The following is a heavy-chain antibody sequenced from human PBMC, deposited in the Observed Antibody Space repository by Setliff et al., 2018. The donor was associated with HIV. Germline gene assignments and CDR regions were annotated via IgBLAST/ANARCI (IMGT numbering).Heavy chain of an antibody. J-gene: IGHJ4*02. CDR2: IYYSGST. Sequence: SETLSLTCTVSGGSISSGDYYWSWIRQPPGKGLEWIGYIYYSGSTYYNPSLKSRVTISVDTSKNQFSLKLSSVTAADTAMYYCARRSGWSLDYWGQGTLVTVSS. V-gene: IGHV4-30-4*08. D-gene: IGHD6-19*01. CDR1: GGSISSGDYY. CDR3: ARRSGWSLDY.